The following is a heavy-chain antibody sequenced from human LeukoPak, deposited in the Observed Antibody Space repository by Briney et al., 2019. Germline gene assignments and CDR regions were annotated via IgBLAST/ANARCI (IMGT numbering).Heavy chain of an antibody. J-gene: IGHJ4*02. V-gene: IGHV3-9*01. CDR1: GFTFDDYA. CDR3: AKDMSQGSSGWYYFDY. CDR2: ISWNSGSI. D-gene: IGHD6-19*01. Sequence: GGSLRLSCAASGFTFDDYAMHWVRQAPGKGLEWVSGISWNSGSIGYADSVKGRFTISRDNAKNSLYLQMNSLRAEDTALYYCAKDMSQGSSGWYYFDYWGQGTLVTVSS.